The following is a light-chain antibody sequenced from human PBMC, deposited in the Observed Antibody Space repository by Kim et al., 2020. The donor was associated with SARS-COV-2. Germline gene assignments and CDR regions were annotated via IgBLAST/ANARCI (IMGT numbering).Light chain of an antibody. Sequence: EIVMTQSPATLSVSPGERATLSCRASQSVSSNLAWYQQRPGQAPRLLIYGASTRATGIPARFSGSESGTEFTLTISSLQSEDFAVYYCQQYSNWPQTFGQGTKLEI. V-gene: IGKV3-15*01. CDR2: GAS. J-gene: IGKJ2*01. CDR1: QSVSSN. CDR3: QQYSNWPQT.